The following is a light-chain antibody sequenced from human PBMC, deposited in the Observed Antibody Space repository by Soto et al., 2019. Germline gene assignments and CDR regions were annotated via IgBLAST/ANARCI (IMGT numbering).Light chain of an antibody. CDR3: QQYGSSPWT. CDR2: DAS. Sequence: VWTQSACTLSLSPGERTTLAGVASQSISRYLAWYQQKPGLAPRLLIYDASSRATGIPDRFSGSGSGTDFTLTISRLEPEDFAVYYCQQYGSSPWTFGQGTKVDIK. J-gene: IGKJ1*01. CDR1: QSISRY. V-gene: IGKV3D-20*01.